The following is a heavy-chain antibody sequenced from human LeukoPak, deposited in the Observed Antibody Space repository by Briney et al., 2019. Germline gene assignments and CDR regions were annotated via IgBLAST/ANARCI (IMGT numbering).Heavy chain of an antibody. D-gene: IGHD1-26*01. CDR1: GGSISSGSYY. Sequence: PSQTLSLTCTVSGGSISSGSYYWSWIRQPAGKGLEWIRRIYTSGSTNYNPSLKSRVTISVDTSKNQFSLKLSSVTAADTAVYYCARANGRWELPFDYWGQGTLVTVSS. CDR2: IYTSGST. CDR3: ARANGRWELPFDY. J-gene: IGHJ4*02. V-gene: IGHV4-61*02.